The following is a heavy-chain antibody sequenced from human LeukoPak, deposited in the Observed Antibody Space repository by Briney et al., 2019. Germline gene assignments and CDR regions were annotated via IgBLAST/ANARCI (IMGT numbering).Heavy chain of an antibody. Sequence: GGSLRLSCAASGFTFSDHYMDWVRQAPGKGLEWVGRTTNKPGSSTTQYAASVTGRFTISRDDSKNSLYLQMNSLKTDDTAVYYCAKEEVSGIAAAGYYYYYYMDVWGKGTTVTISS. D-gene: IGHD6-13*01. J-gene: IGHJ6*03. CDR1: GFTFSDHY. V-gene: IGHV3-72*01. CDR3: AKEEVSGIAAAGYYYYYYMDV. CDR2: TTNKPGSSTT.